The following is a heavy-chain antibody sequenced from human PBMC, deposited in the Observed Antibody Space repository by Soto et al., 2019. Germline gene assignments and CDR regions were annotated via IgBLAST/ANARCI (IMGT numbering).Heavy chain of an antibody. Sequence: ASVKVSCKASGYTFITYGVSWVRQAPGQGLDWLGWISTYNGNTRYAERLQGRVTMTTDTTTNTAYMELRNLRFDDTAVYYCAREVSSSWYRSLLDYWGQGTLVTVSS. CDR2: ISTYNGNT. J-gene: IGHJ4*02. V-gene: IGHV1-18*01. CDR3: AREVSSSWYRSLLDY. D-gene: IGHD6-13*01. CDR1: GYTFITYG.